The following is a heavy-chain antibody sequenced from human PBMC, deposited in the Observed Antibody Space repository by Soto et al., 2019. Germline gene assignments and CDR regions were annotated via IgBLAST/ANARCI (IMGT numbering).Heavy chain of an antibody. CDR2: IKSKTDGGTT. D-gene: IGHD1-7*01. J-gene: IGHJ4*02. CDR3: TTGAKSWNYEFGFDY. Sequence: EVQLVESGGGLVKPGGSLRLSCAASGFTFSNAWMSWVRQAPGKGLEWVGRIKSKTDGGTTDYAAPVKGRFTISRDDSKNTLYLQMNSLKTEDTAVYYCTTGAKSWNYEFGFDYWGQGTLVTVSS. CDR1: GFTFSNAW. V-gene: IGHV3-15*01.